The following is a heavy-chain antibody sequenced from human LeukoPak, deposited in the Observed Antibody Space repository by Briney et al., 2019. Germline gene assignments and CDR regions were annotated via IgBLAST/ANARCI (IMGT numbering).Heavy chain of an antibody. D-gene: IGHD6-13*01. CDR2: INHSGST. Sequence: SETLSLTCAVYGGSFSGYYWSWIRQPPGKGLEWIGEINHSGSTNSNPSLKSRVTISADTSKNQFSLKLSSVTAADTAVYYCARTRGSSSWYFPFDYWGQGTLVTVSS. CDR1: GGSFSGYY. J-gene: IGHJ4*02. CDR3: ARTRGSSSWYFPFDY. V-gene: IGHV4-34*01.